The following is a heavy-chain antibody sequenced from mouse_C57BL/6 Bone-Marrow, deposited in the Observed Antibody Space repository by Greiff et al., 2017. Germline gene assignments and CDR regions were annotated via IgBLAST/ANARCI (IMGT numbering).Heavy chain of an antibody. J-gene: IGHJ3*01. D-gene: IGHD2-2*01. CDR2: IDPSTGGT. Sequence: QVQLQQSGAELVRPGASVTLSCKASGYTFTDYEMHWVKQTPVHGLEWIGAIDPSTGGTAYNQKFKGKATLTVDKSSSTAYMQLRSLTTEDSTVYYGTKAIYYGDDAWFAYWGQGTLVTVSA. CDR1: GYTFTDYE. V-gene: IGHV1-15*01. CDR3: TKAIYYGDDAWFAY.